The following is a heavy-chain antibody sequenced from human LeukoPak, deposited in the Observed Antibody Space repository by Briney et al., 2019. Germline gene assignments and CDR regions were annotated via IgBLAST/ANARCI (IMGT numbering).Heavy chain of an antibody. CDR1: GYTFTSYG. D-gene: IGHD2-21*01. J-gene: IGHJ6*03. CDR3: ARDRRTDFGGDYIDV. CDR2: LSAYNGNT. V-gene: IGHV1-18*01. Sequence: ASVKVSCKASGYTFTSYGISWVPHAPGQGLEWMVWLSAYNGNTNYAQKLQGGDTMTTDTSPSTAYMELKTLRSADAAVFYCARDRRTDFGGDYIDVWGKGTTVTVSS.